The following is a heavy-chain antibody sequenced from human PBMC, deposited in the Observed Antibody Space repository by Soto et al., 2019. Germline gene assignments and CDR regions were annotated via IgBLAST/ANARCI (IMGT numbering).Heavy chain of an antibody. CDR2: ISASGSGT. J-gene: IGHJ4*02. V-gene: IGHV3-23*01. CDR3: VREASSSGLHLDH. Sequence: EVQLLESGGHLVQPGGSLRLSCAGSGFIFSNYAMSCVRQAPEKGLEWVSFISASGSGTYYADSVKGRFTITRGNSKNAKYLKMSSLGAEDAAVYYCVREASSSGLHLDHWGRGTLVTVAS. D-gene: IGHD6-6*01. CDR1: GFIFSNYA.